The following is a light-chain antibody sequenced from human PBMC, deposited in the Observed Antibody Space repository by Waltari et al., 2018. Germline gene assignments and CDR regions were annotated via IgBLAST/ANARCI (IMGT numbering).Light chain of an antibody. CDR2: WAS. CDR3: QQYYGTPPIS. Sequence: DIVMTQSPDSLAVSLGERATINCKSSQSILYSSNNKNYLAWYQQKAGQPPKLLIYWASNQESGVPDRFSGSGSGTDFTLTISSLQAEDVAVYYCQQYYGTPPISFGQGTRLEIK. V-gene: IGKV4-1*01. J-gene: IGKJ5*01. CDR1: QSILYSSNNKNY.